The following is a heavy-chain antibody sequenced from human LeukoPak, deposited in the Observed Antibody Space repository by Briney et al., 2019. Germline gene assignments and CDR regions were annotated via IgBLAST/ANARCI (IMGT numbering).Heavy chain of an antibody. J-gene: IGHJ4*02. CDR1: GGSFSGYY. CDR2: INHSGST. Sequence: SETLSLTCAVYGGSFSGYYWSWIRQPPGKGLEWIGEINHSGSTNYNPSLKSRVTISVDRSKNQFSLKLSSVTAADTAVYYCARGVVGALDYWGQGTLVTVSS. V-gene: IGHV4-34*01. D-gene: IGHD1-26*01. CDR3: ARGVVGALDY.